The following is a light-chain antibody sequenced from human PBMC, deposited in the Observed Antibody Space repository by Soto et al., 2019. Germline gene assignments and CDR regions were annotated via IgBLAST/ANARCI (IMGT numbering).Light chain of an antibody. V-gene: IGLV4-69*01. CDR1: SGHSSYA. J-gene: IGLJ2*01. Sequence: QLVLTQSPSASASLGASVTLTCTLSSGHSSYAIAWHQQQPEKGPQYLMRLDSDGSHTKGDGIPDRFSGSNSGAERYLTISSLQSEDEADYYCQTWDTVIVLFGGGTKLTVL. CDR2: LDSDGSH. CDR3: QTWDTVIVL.